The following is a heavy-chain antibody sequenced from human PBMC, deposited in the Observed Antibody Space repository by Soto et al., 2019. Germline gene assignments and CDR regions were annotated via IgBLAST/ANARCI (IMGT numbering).Heavy chain of an antibody. CDR3: AKAFGIWSGYSDY. D-gene: IGHD3-3*01. CDR1: GFLSSNYG. J-gene: IGHJ4*02. CDR2: ISYDGSDE. Sequence: GGSLRLSCAASGFLSSNYGMHWVRQAPGKGLEWVAVISYDGSDEYYADSVKGRFTISRDKSTNTLYLQMNSLRAEDTAVYYCAKAFGIWSGYSDYWGQGTLVTVSS. V-gene: IGHV3-30*18.